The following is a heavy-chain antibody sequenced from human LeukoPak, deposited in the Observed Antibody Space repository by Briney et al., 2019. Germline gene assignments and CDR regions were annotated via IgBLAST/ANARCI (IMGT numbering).Heavy chain of an antibody. D-gene: IGHD2-21*01. V-gene: IGHV3-30-3*01. CDR1: GFTFSSYA. Sequence: GGSLRLSCAASGFTFSSYAMHWVRQAPGKGLEWVAVISYDGSNKYYADSVKGRFTISRDNAKNSLYLQMNSLRDEDTAVYYCARRGLIPAEYFQEWGQGTLVTVSS. J-gene: IGHJ1*01. CDR2: ISYDGSNK. CDR3: ARRGLIPAEYFQE.